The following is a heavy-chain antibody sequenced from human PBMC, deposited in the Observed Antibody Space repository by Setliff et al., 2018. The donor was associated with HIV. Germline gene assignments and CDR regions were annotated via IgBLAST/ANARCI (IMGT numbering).Heavy chain of an antibody. Sequence: ASVKVSCKASGYPFTSFVMNWVRQAPGQGLEWMGWINTNTGNPTYAQGFTGRFVFSLVTSVSTAYLQISSLMAEDTAVYYCARVGGFGEFLENWFDPWGQGTLVTVSS. D-gene: IGHD3-10*01. CDR2: INTNTGNP. CDR3: ARVGGFGEFLENWFDP. V-gene: IGHV7-4-1*02. CDR1: GYPFTSFV. J-gene: IGHJ5*02.